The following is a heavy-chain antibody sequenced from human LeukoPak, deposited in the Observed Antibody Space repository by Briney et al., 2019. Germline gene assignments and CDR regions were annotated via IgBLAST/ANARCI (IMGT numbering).Heavy chain of an antibody. J-gene: IGHJ4*02. D-gene: IGHD3-22*01. CDR1: GGSISSSSNY. CDR3: ARDNRNYYDSSGYRTFDY. Sequence: ASETLSLTCTVSGGSISSSSNYWGWIRQPPGKGLEWIGSMYYSGSTYYNPSLKSRVTISVDTSKNQFSLKVTSVTAADTAVYYCARDNRNYYDSSGYRTFDYWGQGTLVTVSS. CDR2: MYYSGST. V-gene: IGHV4-39*07.